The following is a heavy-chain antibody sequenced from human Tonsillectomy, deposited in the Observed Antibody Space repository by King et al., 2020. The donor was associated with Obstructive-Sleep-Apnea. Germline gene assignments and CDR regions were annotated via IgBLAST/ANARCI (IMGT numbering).Heavy chain of an antibody. CDR2: IYPGDSDT. J-gene: IGHJ2*01. D-gene: IGHD3-10*01. CDR1: GYSFTSYW. V-gene: IGHV5-51*01. CDR3: ARTVSYYYGSGSPGGMYWYFDL. Sequence: VQLVESGAEVKKPGESLKISCKGSGYSFTSYWIGWVRQMPGKGLEWMGIIYPGDSDTRYSPSFQGQVTISADKSISTAYLQWSSLKASDTAMYYCARTVSYYYGSGSPGGMYWYFDLWGRGTLVTVSS.